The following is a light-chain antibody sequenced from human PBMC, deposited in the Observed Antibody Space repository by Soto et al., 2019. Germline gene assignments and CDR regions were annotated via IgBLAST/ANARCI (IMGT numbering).Light chain of an antibody. Sequence: QAVVTQEPSFSVSPGGTVTLTCGLSSGSVSTSYYPSWYQQTPGQAPRTLIYTTNTRSSGVPDRFSGSILGNKAALTITGAQADDESDYYCVLSSQRVFGGGTKLTVL. V-gene: IGLV8-61*01. J-gene: IGLJ3*02. CDR1: SGSVSTSYY. CDR2: TTN. CDR3: VLSSQRV.